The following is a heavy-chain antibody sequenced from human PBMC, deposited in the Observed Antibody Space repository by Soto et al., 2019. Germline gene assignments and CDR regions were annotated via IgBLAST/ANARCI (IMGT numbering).Heavy chain of an antibody. CDR1: GSTFSSYA. J-gene: IGHJ6*02. Sequence: ELQLLDSGGGLVQPGGSLRLSCEASGSTFSSYAMSWVRQAPGKGLEWVSGISGSGSSTYYPDSLKGRFTISRDNSENTVYLQMNSLRAEDTAVYYCTRIDTMIRGVKRGMDVWGQGTTVTVSS. D-gene: IGHD3-10*01. CDR2: ISGSGSST. CDR3: TRIDTMIRGVKRGMDV. V-gene: IGHV3-23*01.